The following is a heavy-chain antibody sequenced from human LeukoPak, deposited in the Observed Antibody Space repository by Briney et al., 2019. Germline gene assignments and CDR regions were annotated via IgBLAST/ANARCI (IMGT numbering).Heavy chain of an antibody. Sequence: GGSPRLSCAASGFTVDSNYLSWVRQAPGKGLEWVSTIYTGGNTYYAASVKGRFTISRDFSKNTVFLHMNSLRAEDTAMYYCARGDDSGYYDYFDYWGQGALVTVSS. D-gene: IGHD3-22*01. CDR1: GFTVDSNY. CDR3: ARGDDSGYYDYFDY. V-gene: IGHV3-53*01. J-gene: IGHJ4*02. CDR2: IYTGGNT.